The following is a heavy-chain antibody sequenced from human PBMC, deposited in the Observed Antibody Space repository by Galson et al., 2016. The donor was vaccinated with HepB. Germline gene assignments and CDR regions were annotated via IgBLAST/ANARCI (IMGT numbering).Heavy chain of an antibody. CDR2: ISPSGGVA. Sequence: SLRLSCAASGFTFSSDVMSWVRQAPGKGLEWVSDISPSGGVAYYADSVEGRFTTSRDNSRNTLYQEMDRLRVEDTALYYCVKVRGSGRPFYFQYWGQGTLLSVAS. J-gene: IGHJ4*02. CDR3: VKVRGSGRPFYFQY. CDR1: GFTFSSDV. D-gene: IGHD3-10*01. V-gene: IGHV3-23*01.